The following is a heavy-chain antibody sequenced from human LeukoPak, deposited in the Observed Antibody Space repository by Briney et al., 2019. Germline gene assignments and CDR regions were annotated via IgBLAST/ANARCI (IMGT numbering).Heavy chain of an antibody. D-gene: IGHD3-22*01. CDR1: GGSISSGDYN. CDR3: AREPHSYYDSSGYSTSSGAFDI. CDR2: IYYSGST. Sequence: SETLSLTCTVSGGSISSGDYNWRWLRQPPGKGLEWIGYIYYSGSTYYNPSLKSRVTISVDTSKNQFSLKLSSVTAADTAVYYCAREPHSYYDSSGYSTSSGAFDIWGQGQWSPSLQ. V-gene: IGHV4-30-4*08. J-gene: IGHJ3*02.